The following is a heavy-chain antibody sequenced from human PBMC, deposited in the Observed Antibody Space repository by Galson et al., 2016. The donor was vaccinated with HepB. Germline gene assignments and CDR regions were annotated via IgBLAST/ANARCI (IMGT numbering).Heavy chain of an antibody. Sequence: SVKVSCKASGYTLTSYYMNWVRQAPGQGLEWMGMINPTGGSTTYAQKFQGRVTMTRDTSTSTVYMVLSSLRTEDTAVYYCARGGGKTSTMDVLGQGTTVTVSS. J-gene: IGHJ6*02. CDR2: INPTGGST. V-gene: IGHV1-46*01. CDR1: GYTLTSYY. CDR3: ARGGGKTSTMDV. D-gene: IGHD3-16*01.